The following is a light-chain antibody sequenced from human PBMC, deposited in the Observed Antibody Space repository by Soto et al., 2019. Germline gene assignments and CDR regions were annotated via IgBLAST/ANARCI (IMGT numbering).Light chain of an antibody. V-gene: IGLV1-44*01. CDR1: SSNIGANS. J-gene: IGLJ2*01. CDR3: SAWDDTLNGPV. CDR2: ANN. Sequence: QPVLTQPPSASGTPGQRVTISCSGSSSNIGANSVNWYQQIPGTAPKVLMYANNQRPSGVPDRFSGSKSGTSASLAISGLQSEDEADYYCSAWDDTLNGPVFGGGTKVTVL.